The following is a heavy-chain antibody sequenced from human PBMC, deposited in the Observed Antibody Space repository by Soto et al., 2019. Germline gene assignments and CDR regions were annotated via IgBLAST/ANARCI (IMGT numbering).Heavy chain of an antibody. V-gene: IGHV1-18*01. CDR1: GYTFATYG. J-gene: IGHJ6*02. Sequence: QVQLVQSGAEVKEPGASVKVSCNASGYTFATYGISWVRQAPGQGLEWMGWISAHNGNTNYPEKLHGRLTMTPDTSTTTAYMELRSLRSDDAAVYYCAREQPPGHFYFGMEVWGQGTTVTVSS. CDR3: AREQPPGHFYFGMEV. D-gene: IGHD6-13*01. CDR2: ISAHNGNT.